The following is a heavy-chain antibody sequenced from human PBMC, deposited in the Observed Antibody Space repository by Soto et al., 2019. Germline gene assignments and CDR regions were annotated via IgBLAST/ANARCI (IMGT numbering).Heavy chain of an antibody. CDR1: GFTFSSYA. Sequence: EVQLLESGGDLVQPGGSLRLSCAASGFTFSSYAMSWVRQAPGKGLEWVSGTSGSGGATYYADAVRARFTISRDNFKNTLYLHMNSLRAGDTAVYYCAKEPHYDFWSGYRFYYMDVWGKVTTVTVSS. CDR2: TSGSGGAT. J-gene: IGHJ6*03. CDR3: AKEPHYDFWSGYRFYYMDV. V-gene: IGHV3-23*01. D-gene: IGHD3-3*01.